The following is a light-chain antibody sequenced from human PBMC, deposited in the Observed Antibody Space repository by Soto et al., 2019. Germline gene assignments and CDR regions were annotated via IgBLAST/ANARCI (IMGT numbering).Light chain of an antibody. CDR1: QSISSW. Sequence: DIQVTQSPSTLSASQGDRVTITCRASQSISSWLAWYQQKPGKAPKLLIYDASSLESGAPSRFSGSGSGTEFTLTISSLQPDDFATYYCQQYNSYSLTFGQGTKVDIK. CDR2: DAS. J-gene: IGKJ1*01. CDR3: QQYNSYSLT. V-gene: IGKV1-5*01.